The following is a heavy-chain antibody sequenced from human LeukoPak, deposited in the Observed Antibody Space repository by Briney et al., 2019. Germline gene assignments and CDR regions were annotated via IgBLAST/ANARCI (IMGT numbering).Heavy chain of an antibody. J-gene: IGHJ3*02. Sequence: SETLSLTCSVSGGSISSYHWSWIRQPPGKGLEWIGYIYYSGSTNYNPSLKSRVTISVDTSKNQFSLNLSSVTAADTAVYYCAKRRKLLRYFDWLYQEGAFDIWGQGTMVAVSS. CDR1: GGSISSYH. D-gene: IGHD3-9*01. V-gene: IGHV4-59*12. CDR3: AKRRKLLRYFDWLYQEGAFDI. CDR2: IYYSGST.